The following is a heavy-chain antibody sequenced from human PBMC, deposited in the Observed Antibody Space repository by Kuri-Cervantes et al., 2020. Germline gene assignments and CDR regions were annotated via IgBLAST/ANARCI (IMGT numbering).Heavy chain of an antibody. CDR3: ARHIVATTHFDY. CDR1: GGTFSSYA. J-gene: IGHJ4*02. CDR2: IIPIFGTA. Sequence: SVKVSCKASGGTFSSYAISWVRRAPGQGLEWMGGIIPIFGTANYAQKFQGRVTITADESTSTAYMELSSLRSEDTAVYYCARHIVATTHFDYWGQGTLVTVSS. D-gene: IGHD5-12*01. V-gene: IGHV1-69*13.